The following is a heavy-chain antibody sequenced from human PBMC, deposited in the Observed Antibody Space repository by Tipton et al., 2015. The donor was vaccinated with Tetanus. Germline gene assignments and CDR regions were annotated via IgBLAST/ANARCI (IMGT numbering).Heavy chain of an antibody. CDR2: IHHSGLA. J-gene: IGHJ3*02. CDR1: VDSVSTGNFY. V-gene: IGHV4-30-4*01. CDR3: ARNVYTVTNDAFDI. D-gene: IGHD4-11*01. Sequence: TLSLTCTVSVDSVSTGNFYWSWIRQPPGKGLEWIAFIHHSGLAFSKPSLKSRVSISIDTSQNQFSLRLTSVTAADTAVYFCARNVYTVTNDAFDIWGHGTLVNVSS.